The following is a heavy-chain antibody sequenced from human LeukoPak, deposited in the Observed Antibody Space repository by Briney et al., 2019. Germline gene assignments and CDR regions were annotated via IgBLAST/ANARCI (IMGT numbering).Heavy chain of an antibody. CDR1: GYTFTSYD. CDR2: MNPNSGNT. V-gene: IGHV1-8*01. CDR3: ARDKRGLGIMITFGGVIVDY. D-gene: IGHD3-16*02. Sequence: ASVKVSCKASGYTFTSYDINWVRQATGQGLEWMGWMNPNSGNTGYAQKFQGRVTMTTDTSTSTAYMELRSLRSDDTAVYYCARDKRGLGIMITFGGVIVDYWGQGTLVTVSS. J-gene: IGHJ4*02.